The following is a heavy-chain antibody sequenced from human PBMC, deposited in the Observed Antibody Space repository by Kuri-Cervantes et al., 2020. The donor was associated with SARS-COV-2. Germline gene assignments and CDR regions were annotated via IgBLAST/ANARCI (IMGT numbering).Heavy chain of an antibody. J-gene: IGHJ4*02. CDR1: GGSISSHY. D-gene: IGHD1-26*01. Sequence: SETLSLTCTVSGGSISSHYWSWIRQPPGKGLEWIGYIYHSGSTNYNPSLKSRVTISVDTSKNQFSLKLSSVTAADTAVYYCARFSVGAKAKFDYWGQGTLVTVSS. CDR2: IYHSGST. CDR3: ARFSVGAKAKFDY. V-gene: IGHV4-4*08.